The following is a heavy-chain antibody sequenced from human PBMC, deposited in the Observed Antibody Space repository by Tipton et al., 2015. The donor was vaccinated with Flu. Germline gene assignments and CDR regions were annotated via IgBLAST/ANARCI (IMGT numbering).Heavy chain of an antibody. J-gene: IGHJ4*02. D-gene: IGHD2-2*01. CDR2: ISPYTDNT. V-gene: IGHV1-18*01. CDR3: ARDMPQGVVVIPPAKRFDY. Sequence: QLVQSGAELKKPGASVKVSCKASGYTFTSYGISWVRQAPGQGLEWMGWISPYTDNTNYAQKFQGRVTMTTDTSTSTAYMEVRSLRFDDTAVYYCARDMPQGVVVIPPAKRFDYWGQGTLVTVSS. CDR1: GYTFTSYG.